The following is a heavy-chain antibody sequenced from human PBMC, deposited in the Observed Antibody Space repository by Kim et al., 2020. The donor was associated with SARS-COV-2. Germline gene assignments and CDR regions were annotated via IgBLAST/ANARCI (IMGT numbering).Heavy chain of an antibody. Sequence: GGSLRLSCAASGFTFDDYAMHWVRQAPGKGLEWVSGISWNSGSIGYADSVKGRFTISRDNAKNSLYLQMNSLRAEDTALYYCAKDRLSDYYGSGKRLLSGAFDIWGQGTMVTVSS. V-gene: IGHV3-9*01. CDR2: ISWNSGSI. CDR3: AKDRLSDYYGSGKRLLSGAFDI. J-gene: IGHJ3*02. D-gene: IGHD3-10*01. CDR1: GFTFDDYA.